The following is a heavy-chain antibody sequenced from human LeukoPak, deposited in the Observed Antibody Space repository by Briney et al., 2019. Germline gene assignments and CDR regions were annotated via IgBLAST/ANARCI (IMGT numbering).Heavy chain of an antibody. Sequence: YPGGSLRLSCVASGFTFSSYWMTWVRQAPGKGLEGVANIKKDGRENYYVDSVKGRFTLSRDNAKNSLYLQMNSLRAEDTAVYFCARGSGAAAGPLHYWGQGTLVTVSS. CDR2: IKKDGREN. CDR3: ARGSGAAAGPLHY. CDR1: GFTFSSYW. J-gene: IGHJ4*02. V-gene: IGHV3-7*03. D-gene: IGHD6-13*01.